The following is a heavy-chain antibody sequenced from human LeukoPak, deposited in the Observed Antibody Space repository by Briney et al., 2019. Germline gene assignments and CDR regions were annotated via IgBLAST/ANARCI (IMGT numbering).Heavy chain of an antibody. CDR2: ISSSGSTI. CDR3: ARDRRYYDSSGYYVFDY. CDR1: GFTFSSYE. Sequence: GGSLRLSCAASGFTFSSYEMNWVRQAPGKGLEWVPYISSSGSTIYYADSVKGRFTISRDNAKNSLYLQMNSLRAEDTAVYYCARDRRYYDSSGYYVFDYWGQGTLVTVSS. J-gene: IGHJ4*02. D-gene: IGHD3-22*01. V-gene: IGHV3-48*03.